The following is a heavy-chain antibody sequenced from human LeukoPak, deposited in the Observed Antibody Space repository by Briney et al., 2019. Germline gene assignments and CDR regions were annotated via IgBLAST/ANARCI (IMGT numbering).Heavy chain of an antibody. V-gene: IGHV1-8*01. CDR3: ARAIRIAAAVHYYYYYMDV. D-gene: IGHD6-13*01. Sequence: GASVKVSCKASGYTFTSYDINWVRQATGQGLEWMGWMNPNSGNTGYAQKFRGRVTMTRNTSISTAYMELSSLRSEDTAVYYCARAIRIAAAVHYYYYYMDVWGKGTTVTVSS. CDR2: MNPNSGNT. CDR1: GYTFTSYD. J-gene: IGHJ6*03.